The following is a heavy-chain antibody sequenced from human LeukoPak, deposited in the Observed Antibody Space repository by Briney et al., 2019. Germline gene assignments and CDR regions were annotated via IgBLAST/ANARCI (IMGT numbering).Heavy chain of an antibody. CDR3: ARDNLTMVRGVMSYYGMDV. D-gene: IGHD3-10*01. J-gene: IGHJ6*02. Sequence: GGSLRLSCAASGFTFSSYGMNWVRQAPGKGLEWVSYISSSGSTIYYADSVKGRFTISRDNAKNSLYLQMNSLRAEDTAVYYCARDNLTMVRGVMSYYGMDVWGQGTRVTVSS. CDR2: ISSSGSTI. CDR1: GFTFSSYG. V-gene: IGHV3-48*03.